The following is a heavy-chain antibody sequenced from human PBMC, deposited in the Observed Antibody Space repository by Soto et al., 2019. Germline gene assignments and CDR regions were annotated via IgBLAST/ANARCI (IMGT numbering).Heavy chain of an antibody. V-gene: IGHV3-23*01. CDR3: AKALSSYYDFWSGYFL. D-gene: IGHD3-3*01. Sequence: PGGSLRLSCAASGFTFSNYVMSWVRQAPGKGLEWVSSISGSGDNTYYADSVKGRFTISRDNSKNTLFLQMNSLRAEDTAVYYCAKALSSYYDFWSGYFLWGQGTLVTVSS. CDR1: GFTFSNYV. CDR2: ISGSGDNT. J-gene: IGHJ4*02.